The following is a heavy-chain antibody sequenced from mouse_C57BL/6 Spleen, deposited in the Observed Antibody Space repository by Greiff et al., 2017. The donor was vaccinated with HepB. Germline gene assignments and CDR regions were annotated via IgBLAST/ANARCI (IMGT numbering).Heavy chain of an antibody. Sequence: QVQLKQPGAELVKPGASVKMSCKASGYTFTSYWITWVKQRPGQGLEWIGDIYPGSGSTNYNEKFKSKATLTVDTSSSTAYMQLSSLTSEDSAVYYCARGSGSSYGEYFDVWGTGTTVTVSS. J-gene: IGHJ1*03. V-gene: IGHV1-55*01. D-gene: IGHD1-1*01. CDR2: IYPGSGST. CDR3: ARGSGSSYGEYFDV. CDR1: GYTFTSYW.